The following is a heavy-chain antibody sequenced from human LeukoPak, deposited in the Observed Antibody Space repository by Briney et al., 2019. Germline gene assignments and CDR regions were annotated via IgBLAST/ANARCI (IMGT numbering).Heavy chain of an antibody. Sequence: GGSLRLSCAASGFTFSDYYMSWIRQAPGKGLEWVSYISSSGSTIYYADSVKGRFTISRDNAKNSLYLQMNSLRAEDTAVYYCASPSGYGDYPYYMDVWGKGTTVTVSS. J-gene: IGHJ6*03. D-gene: IGHD4-17*01. CDR2: ISSSGSTI. CDR3: ASPSGYGDYPYYMDV. V-gene: IGHV3-11*04. CDR1: GFTFSDYY.